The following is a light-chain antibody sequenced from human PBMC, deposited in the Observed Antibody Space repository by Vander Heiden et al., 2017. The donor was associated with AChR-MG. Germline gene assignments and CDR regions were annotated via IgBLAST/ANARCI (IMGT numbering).Light chain of an antibody. CDR1: RSVSTTY. CDR3: QQYGPSDMYN. Sequence: DIVLTQSPGTLSLSPGERATLSCRASRSVSTTYLAWYQQKPGQAPSLLIYGASSRATGIPDRFSGSGSGTDFTLTISRLEPEDFAVYYCQQYGPSDMYNVGQGTKLEIK. V-gene: IGKV3-20*01. J-gene: IGKJ2*01. CDR2: GAS.